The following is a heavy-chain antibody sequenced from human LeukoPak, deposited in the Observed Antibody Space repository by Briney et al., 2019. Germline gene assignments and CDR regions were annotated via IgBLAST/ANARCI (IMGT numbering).Heavy chain of an antibody. J-gene: IGHJ5*02. CDR2: FDPDDGAR. D-gene: IGHD4-17*01. CDR1: GYSLTALA. V-gene: IGHV1-24*01. CDR3: ASDRTMTTVTSGQSWDDP. Sequence: ASVKVSCKVSGYSLTALAIHWVRQAPGKGLEWMGRFDPDDGARIYSQRFQDRFLMTEDPSSDTAYMELSGLRSEDTAVYFCASDRTMTTVTSGQSWDDPWSQGTLVTVSS.